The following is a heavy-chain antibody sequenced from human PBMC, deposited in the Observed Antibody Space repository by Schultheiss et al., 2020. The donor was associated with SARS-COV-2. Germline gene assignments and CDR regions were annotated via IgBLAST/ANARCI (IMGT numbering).Heavy chain of an antibody. CDR1: GFTFDDYA. CDR2: ISGSGGST. J-gene: IGHJ6*02. V-gene: IGHV3-23*01. D-gene: IGHD6-19*01. Sequence: GGSLRLSCAASGFTFDDYAMHWVRQAPGKGLEWVSAISGSGGSTYYADSVKGRFTISRDNSKNTLYLQMNSLRAEDTAVYYCAKGAGWRNYYYYYGMDVWGQGTTVTVSS. CDR3: AKGAGWRNYYYYYGMDV.